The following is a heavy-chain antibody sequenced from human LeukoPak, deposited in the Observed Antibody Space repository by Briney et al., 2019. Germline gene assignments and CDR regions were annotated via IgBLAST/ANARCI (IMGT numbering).Heavy chain of an antibody. CDR1: GFNFDDNV. CDR2: ISDDGYGT. D-gene: IGHD4/OR15-4a*01. V-gene: IGHV3-43*02. Sequence: GGSLRLSCAASGFNFDDNVMHWVRQAPGKGLEWVSLISDDGYGTYYADSVKGRFTISRDNSKNSLYLQINSLRSEDTALYYCATMGPPDYWGQGTLVTVSS. CDR3: ATMGPPDY. J-gene: IGHJ4*02.